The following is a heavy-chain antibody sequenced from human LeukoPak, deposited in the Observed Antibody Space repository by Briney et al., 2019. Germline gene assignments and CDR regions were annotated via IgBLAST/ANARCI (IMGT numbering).Heavy chain of an antibody. CDR1: GFTFSSYW. CDR3: ARVIRERGYSYCYPDY. CDR2: IKQDGSEK. Sequence: GGSLRLSCAASGFTFSSYWMSWVRQAPGKGLEWVANIKQDGSEKYYVDSVKGRFTISRDNAKNSLYLQMNSLRAEDTAVYYCARVIRERGYSYCYPDYWGQGTLVTVSS. J-gene: IGHJ4*02. D-gene: IGHD5-18*01. V-gene: IGHV3-7*01.